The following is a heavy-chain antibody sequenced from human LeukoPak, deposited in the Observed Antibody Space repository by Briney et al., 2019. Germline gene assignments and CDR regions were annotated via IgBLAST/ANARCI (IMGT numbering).Heavy chain of an antibody. D-gene: IGHD6-13*01. J-gene: IGHJ3*02. CDR2: INHSGST. CDR1: GGSFSGYY. CDR3: ARVKYSSSWYKDAFDI. V-gene: IGHV4-34*01. Sequence: PSETLSLTCAVYGGSFSGYYWSWIRQPPGRGLEWIGEINHSGSTNYNRSLKSRVTISVDTSKNQFSLKLSSVTAADTAVYYCARVKYSSSWYKDAFDIWGQGTMVTVSS.